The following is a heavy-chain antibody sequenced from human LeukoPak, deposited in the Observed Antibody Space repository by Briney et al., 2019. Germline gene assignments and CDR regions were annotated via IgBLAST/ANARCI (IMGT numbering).Heavy chain of an antibody. J-gene: IGHJ4*02. CDR2: INPKSGGT. CDR3: ARHHVSSLWFGELLSD. V-gene: IGHV1-2*02. CDR1: GYIFSGHH. D-gene: IGHD3-10*01. Sequence: ASVKVSCKASGYIFSGHHIHWVRQAPGQGLEWMGWINPKSGGTNYAQKFQGRVTMTRDTSISTAYMELRRLTSDDTAVYYCARHHVSSLWFGELLSDWGQGTLVTVSS.